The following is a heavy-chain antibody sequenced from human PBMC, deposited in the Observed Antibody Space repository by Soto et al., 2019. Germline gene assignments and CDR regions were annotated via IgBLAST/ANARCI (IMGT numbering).Heavy chain of an antibody. D-gene: IGHD3-9*01. V-gene: IGHV3-7*03. CDR3: ARVSVPLLRYFDWSEFDY. J-gene: IGHJ4*02. CDR1: GFTFSSYW. CDR2: IKQDGSEK. Sequence: GGSLRLSCAASGFTFSSYWMSWVRQAPGKGLEWVANIKQDGSEKYYVDSVKGRFTISRDNAKNSLYLQMNSLRAEDTAVYYCARVSVPLLRYFDWSEFDYWGQGTLVTVSS.